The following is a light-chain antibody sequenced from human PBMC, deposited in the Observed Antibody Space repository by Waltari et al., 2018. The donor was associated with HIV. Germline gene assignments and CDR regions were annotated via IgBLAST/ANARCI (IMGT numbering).Light chain of an antibody. CDR2: LNSDGSH. V-gene: IGLV4-69*01. J-gene: IGLJ1*01. CDR1: SGHSHYA. CDR3: QTWGTGIQV. Sequence: QLVLTQSPSASASLGASVKLTCTLSSGHSHYAIAWHQQQPEKGPRYLMKLNSDGSHTKGDVIPDRFSGSSSGSERYLAISTRQSEDEADYYGQTWGTGIQVFGSGTKVTVL.